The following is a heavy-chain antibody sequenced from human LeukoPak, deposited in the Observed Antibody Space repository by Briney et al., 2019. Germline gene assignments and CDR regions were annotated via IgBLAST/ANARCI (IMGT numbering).Heavy chain of an antibody. V-gene: IGHV4-38-2*02. J-gene: IGHJ4*02. CDR3: ARVLSAETYSSSWYGVGFDY. D-gene: IGHD6-13*01. Sequence: NPSETLSLTCTVSGYSISSGYYWGWIRQPPGKGLEWIGSIYHSGSTYYNPSLKSRVTISVDTSKNQFSLKLSSVTAADTAVYYCARVLSAETYSSSWYGVGFDYWGQGTLVTVSS. CDR1: GYSISSGYY. CDR2: IYHSGST.